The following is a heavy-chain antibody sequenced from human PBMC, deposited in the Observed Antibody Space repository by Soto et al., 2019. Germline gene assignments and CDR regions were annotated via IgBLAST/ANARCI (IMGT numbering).Heavy chain of an antibody. CDR1: GGSLNSYY. D-gene: IGHD3-22*01. CDR2: VSSTGST. Sequence: PSETLSLTCTVSGGSLNSYYWTWIRQSPGKGLERIGYVSSTGSTNYNPSLKSRLTMSLDTSTNEVSLSLTSVTAADAAVYFCARFSPPRKSYDSNPGWFDPWGQGIMVT. J-gene: IGHJ5*02. CDR3: ARFSPPRKSYDSNPGWFDP. V-gene: IGHV4-59*01.